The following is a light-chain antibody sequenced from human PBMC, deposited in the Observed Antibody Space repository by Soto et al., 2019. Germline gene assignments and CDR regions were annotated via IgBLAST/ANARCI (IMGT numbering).Light chain of an antibody. CDR1: SSDVGTYNL. J-gene: IGLJ1*01. CDR2: EVS. V-gene: IGLV2-23*02. CDR3: YSYAGSSTLYV. Sequence: QSALTQPASVSGSPGQSITISCTGTSSDVGTYNLVSWYQQHPGKAPKLMIYEVSERPSGVSNRFSGSKSGNTASLTISGLQAEDEADYYCYSYAGSSTLYVFGTGTKVTVL.